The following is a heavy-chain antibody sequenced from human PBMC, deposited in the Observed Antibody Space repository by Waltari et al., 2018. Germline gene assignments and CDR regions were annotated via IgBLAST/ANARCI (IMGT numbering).Heavy chain of an antibody. Sequence: QVQLVQSGAEVKEPGSSVKVSCKASGGTFSSYAISWVRQAPGQGLEWMGGMIPIVGTANYAQKCQGRVTITADESTSTAYMELSSLRSEDTAVYYCARGPSSSWYSYYYYMDVWGKGTTVTVSS. CDR2: MIPIVGTA. CDR3: ARGPSSSWYSYYYYMDV. D-gene: IGHD6-13*01. J-gene: IGHJ6*03. CDR1: GGTFSSYA. V-gene: IGHV1-69*01.